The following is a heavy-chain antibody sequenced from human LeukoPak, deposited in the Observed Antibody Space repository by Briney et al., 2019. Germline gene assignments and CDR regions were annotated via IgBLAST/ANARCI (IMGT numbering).Heavy chain of an antibody. J-gene: IGHJ6*04. D-gene: IGHD3-10*02. CDR3: AELGITMIGGV. V-gene: IGHV3-23*01. CDR1: GFTLSSYA. Sequence: GGSLRLSCAASGFTLSSYAMSWVRQAPGKGLEWVSAISDSGNTYHADSVKGRFTISRDSSKNTLFLQMNSLRAEDTAVYYCAELGITMIGGVWGKGTTVTISS. CDR2: ISDSGNT.